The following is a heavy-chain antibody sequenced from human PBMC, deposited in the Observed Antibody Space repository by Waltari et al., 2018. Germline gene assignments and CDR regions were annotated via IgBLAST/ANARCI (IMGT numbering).Heavy chain of an antibody. CDR2: MYYSGST. Sequence: QVQLQESGPGLVKPSETLSLTCRVSGGSISSYYWSWIRQPPGKGLEWIGYMYYSGSTSYNPSLKSRVTISLDTSKNRFSLRLSSVTAADTAVYYCARHGGYGGNPELGAFDIWGQGTMVTVSS. CDR1: GGSISSYY. V-gene: IGHV4-59*08. D-gene: IGHD4-17*01. J-gene: IGHJ3*02. CDR3: ARHGGYGGNPELGAFDI.